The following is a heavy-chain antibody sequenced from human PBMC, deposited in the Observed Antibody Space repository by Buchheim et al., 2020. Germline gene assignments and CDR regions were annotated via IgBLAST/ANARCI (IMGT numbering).Heavy chain of an antibody. V-gene: IGHV3-48*01. J-gene: IGHJ4*02. CDR3: VRLDFWSGLDY. CDR2: ISSPSSTI. Sequence: EVQLVESGGGLVQPGGSLRLSCAASGFIFNTYSMNWVRQAPGKGLEWVSFISSPSSTINYADSVKGRFNISRDNAKSSLYLQMNSLRAEDTAVYYCVRLDFWSGLDYWGQG. CDR1: GFIFNTYS. D-gene: IGHD3-3*01.